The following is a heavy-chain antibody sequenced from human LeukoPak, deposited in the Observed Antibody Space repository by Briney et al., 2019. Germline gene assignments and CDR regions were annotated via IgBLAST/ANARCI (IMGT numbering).Heavy chain of an antibody. CDR2: ISYDGSNK. J-gene: IGHJ4*02. V-gene: IGHV3-30*18. CDR1: GFTFSSYG. Sequence: PGRSLRLSCAASGFTFSSYGMHWVRQAPGKGLEWVAVISYDGSNKYYADSVKGRFTISRDNSKNTLYLQMNSLRAEVTAVYFCAKAAYLYGWGSYYNDSWGQGPLVTVSS. CDR3: AKAAYLYGWGSYYNDS. D-gene: IGHD3-10*01.